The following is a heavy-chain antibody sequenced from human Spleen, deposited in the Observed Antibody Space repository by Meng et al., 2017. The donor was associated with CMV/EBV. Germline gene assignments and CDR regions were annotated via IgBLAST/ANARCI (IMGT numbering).Heavy chain of an antibody. D-gene: IGHD2-15*01. CDR2: FSYSGST. CDR1: GGSFGVYY. J-gene: IGHJ6*02. Sequence: SETLSLTCTVSGGSFGVYYWSWIRQPPGKGLEWIGYFSYSGSTNYNPSLKSRVTISVDTSKNQFSLKLSSVTAADTAVYYCARVAGGYYYYYGMDVWGQGTTVTVSS. V-gene: IGHV4-59*01. CDR3: ARVAGGYYYYYGMDV.